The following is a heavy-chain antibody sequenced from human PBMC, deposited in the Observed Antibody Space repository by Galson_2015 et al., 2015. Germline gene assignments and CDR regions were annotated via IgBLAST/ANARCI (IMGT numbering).Heavy chain of an antibody. CDR3: VRDGSSGSQFEY. D-gene: IGHD5-12*01. CDR1: GFSFRTYT. J-gene: IGHJ4*01. V-gene: IGHV3-21*06. CDR2: ISSSSSYI. Sequence: LILSCAASGFSFRTYTMNWVRQAPGKGLEWVASISSSSSYIYHADSVKGRFTISKDNAKNTLFLQMNSLRAEDTAFYYCVRDGSSGSQFEYWGQGALVTVSS.